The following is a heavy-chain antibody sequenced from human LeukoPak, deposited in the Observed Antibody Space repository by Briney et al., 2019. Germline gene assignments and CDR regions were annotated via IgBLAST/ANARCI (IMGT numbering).Heavy chain of an antibody. D-gene: IGHD1-26*01. V-gene: IGHV4-59*01. Sequence: PSETLSLTCTVSGGSIISYYWSWIRQPPGKGLEWIGYIYYSGSTNYNPSLKSRVTISVDTSKNQFSLKLSSVTAADTAVYYCAREAQQYSGSYYVDYWGQGTLVTVSS. CDR2: IYYSGST. CDR3: AREAQQYSGSYYVDY. J-gene: IGHJ4*02. CDR1: GGSIISYY.